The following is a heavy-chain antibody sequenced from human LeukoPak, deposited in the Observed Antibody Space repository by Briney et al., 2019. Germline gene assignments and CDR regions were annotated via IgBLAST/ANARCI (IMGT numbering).Heavy chain of an antibody. D-gene: IGHD1-26*01. CDR2: ISSSGSTI. CDR3: ARAAEWELDAFDI. J-gene: IGHJ3*02. CDR1: GFTFSSYA. Sequence: GGSLRLSCAASGFTFSSYAMSWVRQAPGKGLEWVSYISSSGSTIYYADSVKGRFTISRDNAKNSLYLQMNSLRAEDTAVYYCARAAEWELDAFDIWGQGTMVTVSS. V-gene: IGHV3-48*04.